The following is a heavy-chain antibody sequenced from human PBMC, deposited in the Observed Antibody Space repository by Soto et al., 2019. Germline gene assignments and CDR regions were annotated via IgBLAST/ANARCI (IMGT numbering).Heavy chain of an antibody. V-gene: IGHV3-30-3*01. Sequence: QVQLVESGGGVVQPGRSLRLSCAASGFTFSSYAMHWVRQAPGKGLEWVAVISYDGSNKYYADSVKGRFTISRDNSKNTLYLQMNILRAEDTAVYYCARSRKEWLLYDYYYGMDVWGQGTTVTVSS. J-gene: IGHJ6*02. CDR2: ISYDGSNK. CDR3: ARSRKEWLLYDYYYGMDV. CDR1: GFTFSSYA. D-gene: IGHD3-3*01.